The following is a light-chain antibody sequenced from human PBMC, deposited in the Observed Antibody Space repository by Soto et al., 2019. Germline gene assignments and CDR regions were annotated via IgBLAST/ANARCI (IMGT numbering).Light chain of an antibody. CDR2: EVN. CDR3: CSYAGFSTFVV. J-gene: IGLJ2*01. V-gene: IGLV2-14*01. Sequence: QSALTQPASVTGSPGQSITISCTGTSSDVGAYNYVSWYQQHPGKAPKLMVYEVNNRPSGVSDRFSGSKSGNTASLTISGLQAEDEADYYCCSYAGFSTFVVFGGGTKVTVL. CDR1: SSDVGAYNY.